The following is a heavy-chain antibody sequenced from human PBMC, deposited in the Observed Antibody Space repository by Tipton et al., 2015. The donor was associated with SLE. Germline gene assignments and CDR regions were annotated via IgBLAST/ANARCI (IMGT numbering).Heavy chain of an antibody. CDR3: ARGYLYSTGWNAYYFDY. CDR2: ISSDGSHK. D-gene: IGHD6-19*01. Sequence: RSLRLSCSASGFTFTTYAMHWVRQAPGKGLEWVAVISSDGSHKYYADSVKGRFTLSRDNSKNTLYLQMNSPRSEDTAVYYCARGYLYSTGWNAYYFDYWGQGTLVTVSS. CDR1: GFTFTTYA. V-gene: IGHV3-30*04. J-gene: IGHJ4*02.